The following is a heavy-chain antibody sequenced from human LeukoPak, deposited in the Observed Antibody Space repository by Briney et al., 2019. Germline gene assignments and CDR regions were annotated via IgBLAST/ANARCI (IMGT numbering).Heavy chain of an antibody. D-gene: IGHD4-17*01. V-gene: IGHV2-70*11. CDR2: IDWDDDK. CDR3: ARTFEHGDPPSDY. J-gene: IGHJ4*02. Sequence: VSGPALVKPTQTLTLTCTFSGFSLSTSGMCVSWIRQPPGKALEWLARIDWDDDKYYNRSLKTRLTISKDTSKNQVVLTMTNMDPVDTATYYCARTFEHGDPPSDYWGQGTLVTVSS. CDR1: GFSLSTSGMC.